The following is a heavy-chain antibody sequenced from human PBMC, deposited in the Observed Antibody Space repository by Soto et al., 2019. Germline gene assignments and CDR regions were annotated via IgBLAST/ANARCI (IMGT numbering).Heavy chain of an antibody. Sequence: GGSLRLSCAASGFTFSSYSMNWVRQAPGKGLEWVSSISSSSSYIYYADSVKGRFTTSRDNAKNSLYLQMNSLRAEDTAVYYCARENLAVAGIIDYWGQGTLVTVSS. CDR2: ISSSSSYI. CDR1: GFTFSSYS. V-gene: IGHV3-21*01. D-gene: IGHD6-19*01. J-gene: IGHJ4*02. CDR3: ARENLAVAGIIDY.